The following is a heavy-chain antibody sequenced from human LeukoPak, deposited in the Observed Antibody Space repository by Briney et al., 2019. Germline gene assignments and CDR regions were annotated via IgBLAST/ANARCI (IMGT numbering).Heavy chain of an antibody. CDR3: ARWDFLPAAGDS. CDR2: INSDGSSI. Sequence: PGGSLRLSCAASGVTFSSYWMHWVRQAPGKGLVCVSRINSDGSSINYADSVKGRFTISRDNAKSTMFLQMNSLRAEDTAAYFCARWDFLPAAGDSWGQGSLVGVSS. D-gene: IGHD3-9*01. V-gene: IGHV3-74*01. CDR1: GVTFSSYW. J-gene: IGHJ4*02.